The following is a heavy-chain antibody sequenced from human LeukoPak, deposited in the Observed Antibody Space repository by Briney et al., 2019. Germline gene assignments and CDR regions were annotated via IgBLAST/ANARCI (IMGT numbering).Heavy chain of an antibody. CDR1: GFTFSSYE. V-gene: IGHV3-23*01. CDR3: AKDFVVVPAAIRASYYYYYGMDV. D-gene: IGHD2-2*02. Sequence: GGSLRLSCATSGFTFSSYEMNWVRQAPGKGLEWVSAISGSGGSTYYADSVKGRFTISRDNSKNTLYLQMNSLRAEDTAVYYCAKDFVVVPAAIRASYYYYYGMDVWGQGTTVTVSS. J-gene: IGHJ6*02. CDR2: ISGSGGST.